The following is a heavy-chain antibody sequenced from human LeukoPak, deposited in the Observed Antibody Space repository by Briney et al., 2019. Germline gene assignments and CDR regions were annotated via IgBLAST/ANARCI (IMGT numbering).Heavy chain of an antibody. CDR1: GFTFDDYA. Sequence: PGGSLRLSCAASGFTFDDYAMHWVRQAPGKGLEWVSGISWNSGSIGYADSVKGRFTISRDNAKNSLYLQMNSLRAEDTALYYCAKDMGFDYYGSGSYYGAFDIWGQGTMVTVSS. CDR3: AKDMGFDYYGSGSYYGAFDI. V-gene: IGHV3-9*01. CDR2: ISWNSGSI. D-gene: IGHD3-10*01. J-gene: IGHJ3*02.